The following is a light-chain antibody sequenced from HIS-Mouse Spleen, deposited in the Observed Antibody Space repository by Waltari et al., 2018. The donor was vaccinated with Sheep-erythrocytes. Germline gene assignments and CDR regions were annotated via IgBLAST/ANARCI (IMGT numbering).Light chain of an antibody. CDR3: CSYAGSSTPWV. Sequence: QSALTQPPSASGSPGHSLTIPCTGTSRDVWRYNLVSRYQQHPGKAPKLMIYEGSKRPSGVSNRFSGSKSGNTASLTISGLQAEDEADYYCCSYAGSSTPWVFGGGTKLTVL. J-gene: IGLJ3*02. CDR1: SRDVWRYNL. V-gene: IGLV2-23*01. CDR2: EGS.